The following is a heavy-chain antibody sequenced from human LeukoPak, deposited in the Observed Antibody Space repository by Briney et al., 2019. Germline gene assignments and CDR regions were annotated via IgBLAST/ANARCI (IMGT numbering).Heavy chain of an antibody. D-gene: IGHD2-2*01. CDR2: IYTSGST. Sequence: SETLSLTCTVSGGSISSYYWSWIRQPAGKGLEWIGRIYTSGSTNYNPSLKSRVTMSVDTSKNQFSLKLSSVAAADTAVYYCARAVVPAAPADWFDPWGQGTLVTVSS. CDR1: GGSISSYY. J-gene: IGHJ5*02. CDR3: ARAVVPAAPADWFDP. V-gene: IGHV4-4*07.